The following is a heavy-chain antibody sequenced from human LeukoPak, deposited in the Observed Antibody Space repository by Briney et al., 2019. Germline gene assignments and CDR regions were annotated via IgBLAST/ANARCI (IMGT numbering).Heavy chain of an antibody. CDR2: ISWNSGSI. CDR1: GFTFDDYA. Sequence: GRSLRLSCAASGFTFDDYAMHWVRQAPGKGLEWVSGISWNSGSIGYADSVKGRFTISRDNAKNSLYLQMNSLRAEDMALYYCAKEGTGDRRRGYYFDYWGQGTLVTVSS. V-gene: IGHV3-9*03. J-gene: IGHJ4*02. D-gene: IGHD7-27*01. CDR3: AKEGTGDRRRGYYFDY.